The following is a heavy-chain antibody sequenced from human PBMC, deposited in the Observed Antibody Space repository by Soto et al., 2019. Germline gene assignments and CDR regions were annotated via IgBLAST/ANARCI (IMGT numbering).Heavy chain of an antibody. D-gene: IGHD3-22*01. Sequence: SVKVCCKDSGYTKNSYARQWVRQAPGQRLEWMGWINAGNGNTKYSQKFQGRVTITRDTSASTAYMELSSLRSEDTAVYYCARDPGGYYPQYFQHWGQGTQVTVSS. V-gene: IGHV1-3*01. CDR3: ARDPGGYYPQYFQH. CDR2: INAGNGNT. J-gene: IGHJ1*01. CDR1: GYTKNSYA.